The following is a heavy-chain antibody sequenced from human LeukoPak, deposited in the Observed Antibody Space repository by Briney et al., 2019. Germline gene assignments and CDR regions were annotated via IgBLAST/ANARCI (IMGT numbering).Heavy chain of an antibody. CDR1: GFTFSTFP. J-gene: IGHJ4*02. CDR3: ARGFGSIAYYDVLTGYFDY. Sequence: GGSLRLSCADSGFTFSTFPMHWVRQGPGKGLEWVAVLSYDGSIKYYADSVKGRFTISRDNSKNTLYLQMNSLRAEDTAVYYCARGFGSIAYYDVLTGYFDYWGRGTLVTVSS. CDR2: LSYDGSIK. D-gene: IGHD3-9*01. V-gene: IGHV3-30*14.